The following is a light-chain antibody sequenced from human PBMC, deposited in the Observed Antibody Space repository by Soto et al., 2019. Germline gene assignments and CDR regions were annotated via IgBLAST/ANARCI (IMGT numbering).Light chain of an antibody. CDR3: AAWDDSLSGYV. Sequence: QSVLTQPPSASGTPGQRVTISCSGSSSNIGGNAVNWYQQLPGTTPKLLIYRNNQRPSGVPDRFSGSKSGTSASLAISGLQSEDEADYYWAAWDDSLSGYVFGTGTKLTVL. J-gene: IGLJ1*01. CDR1: SSNIGGNA. CDR2: RNN. V-gene: IGLV1-44*01.